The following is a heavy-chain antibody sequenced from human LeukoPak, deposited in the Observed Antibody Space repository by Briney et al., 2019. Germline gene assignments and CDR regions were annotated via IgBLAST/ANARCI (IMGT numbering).Heavy chain of an antibody. CDR1: GGSISSYY. Sequence: SETLSLTCTVSGGSISSYYWSWIRQPPGKGLEWIGYIYYSGSTNYNPSLKSRVTISVDTSKNQFSLKLSSVTAADTAVYYCARDRWLHDAFDIWGQGTMVTVSS. J-gene: IGHJ3*02. D-gene: IGHD5-12*01. CDR3: ARDRWLHDAFDI. V-gene: IGHV4-59*01. CDR2: IYYSGST.